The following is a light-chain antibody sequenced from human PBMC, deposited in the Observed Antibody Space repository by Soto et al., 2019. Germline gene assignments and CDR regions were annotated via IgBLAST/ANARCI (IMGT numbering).Light chain of an antibody. V-gene: IGKV1-5*01. CDR1: QSFXNW. CDR2: YVS. J-gene: IGKJ1*01. CDR3: QQYDSDSWT. Sequence: DIQMTQCPSTLSASVGERVTITCRASQSFXNWLAWFQEKLGKAPKILXAYVSSLERGGPSRLSGSGSVTEFILTISSLQPYDFATYYCQQYDSDSWTFDQGTKVDI.